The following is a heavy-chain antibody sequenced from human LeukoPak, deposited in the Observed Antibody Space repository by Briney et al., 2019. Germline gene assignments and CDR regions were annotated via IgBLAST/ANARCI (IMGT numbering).Heavy chain of an antibody. CDR2: INQDRSQK. CDR1: GFSFSTYW. V-gene: IGHV3-7*01. Sequence: GGSLRLSCAASGFSFSTYWMSWVRQAPGKGLEWVAKINQDRSQKYFVDSVKGRFTISRDNAKKSLYLEMNTLRVEDTALYYCARDGFAVGYDYWGQGTLVTVSS. D-gene: IGHD4-23*01. J-gene: IGHJ4*02. CDR3: ARDGFAVGYDY.